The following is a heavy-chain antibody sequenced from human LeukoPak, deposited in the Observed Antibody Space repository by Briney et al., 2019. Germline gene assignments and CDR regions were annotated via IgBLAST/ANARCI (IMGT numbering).Heavy chain of an antibody. CDR2: ISGSGGST. CDR3: ARVSYNYGWDY. D-gene: IGHD3-10*01. V-gene: IGHV3-23*01. Sequence: PGGSLRLSCAASGFTLSSYAMSWVRQAPGKGLEWVSAISGSGGSTYYADSVKGRFTISRDNAKNSLYLQMNSLRAEDTAVYYCARVSYNYGWDYWGQGTLVTVSS. CDR1: GFTLSSYA. J-gene: IGHJ4*02.